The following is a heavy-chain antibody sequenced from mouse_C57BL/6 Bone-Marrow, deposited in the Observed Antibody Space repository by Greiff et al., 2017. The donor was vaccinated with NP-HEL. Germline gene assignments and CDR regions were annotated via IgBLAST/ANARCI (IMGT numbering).Heavy chain of an antibody. D-gene: IGHD3-2*02. CDR3: ARSGSGYVAY. CDR2: IYPGSGST. Sequence: QVQLQQPGAKLVKPGASVKMSCKASGYTFPSYWITWVKQRPGQGLEWIGDIYPGSGSTNYNEKFKSKATLTVDTSSSTAYMQLSSLTSEDSAVYYCARSGSGYVAYWGQGTLVTVSA. J-gene: IGHJ3*01. V-gene: IGHV1-55*01. CDR1: GYTFPSYW.